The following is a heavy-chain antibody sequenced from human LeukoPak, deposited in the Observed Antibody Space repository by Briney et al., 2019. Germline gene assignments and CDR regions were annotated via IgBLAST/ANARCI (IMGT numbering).Heavy chain of an antibody. CDR2: IWYDGSNK. J-gene: IGHJ1*01. V-gene: IGHV3-33*01. CDR1: GFTFSSYG. D-gene: IGHD6-13*01. Sequence: GGSLRLSCAASGFTFSSYGMHWVRQAPGKGLEWVAVIWYDGSNKYYADSVKGRFTISRDNSKNTLYLQMNSLRAEDTAVYYCARWGDSSSPTANFQHWGQGTLVTVSS. CDR3: ARWGDSSSPTANFQH.